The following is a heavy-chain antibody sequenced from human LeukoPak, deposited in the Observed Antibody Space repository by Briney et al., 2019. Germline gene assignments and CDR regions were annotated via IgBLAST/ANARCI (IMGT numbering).Heavy chain of an antibody. D-gene: IGHD3-10*01. Sequence: GWSLRLSRTASGFTFGDYAMSWVRQAPRKGLEWVGFIRSKAYGGTTEYAASVKGRFTISRDDSKSIAYLEMNSLKTEDTAVYYCIRGRGITMVRGVIITSGYYYYMDVWGKGTTVTISS. CDR1: GFTFGDYA. V-gene: IGHV3-49*04. J-gene: IGHJ6*03. CDR3: IRGRGITMVRGVIITSGYYYYMDV. CDR2: IRSKAYGGTT.